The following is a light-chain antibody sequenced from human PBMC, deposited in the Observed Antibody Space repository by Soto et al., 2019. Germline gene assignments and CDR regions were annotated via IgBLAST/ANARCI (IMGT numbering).Light chain of an antibody. CDR1: QSVSSD. J-gene: IGKJ1*01. V-gene: IGKV3-11*01. CDR2: DAS. Sequence: EIVVTQSPATLSLSPGEIATLSCRASQSVSSDLAWYQQRPGQATMLLISDASNKATDIPARFSGSGSRIDFTLALSSLEPEGFVVYYCLQRSGWPRTFGQGTKVEIK. CDR3: LQRSGWPRT.